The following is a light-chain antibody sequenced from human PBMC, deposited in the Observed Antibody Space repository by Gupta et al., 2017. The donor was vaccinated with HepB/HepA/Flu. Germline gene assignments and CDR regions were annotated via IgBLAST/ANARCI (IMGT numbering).Light chain of an antibody. J-gene: IGKJ4*01. CDR1: QSVNSN. V-gene: IGKV3-15*01. CDR2: GAS. CDR3: QQYNNWPLT. Sequence: EIVMPQSPATLSVSPGERATLSCRASQSVNSNLDWCQQKPGQAPRLLIYGASTRATGIPARFSGSGSETEFTLTISSLQSEDVAVYYCQQYNNWPLTFGGGTKVEIK.